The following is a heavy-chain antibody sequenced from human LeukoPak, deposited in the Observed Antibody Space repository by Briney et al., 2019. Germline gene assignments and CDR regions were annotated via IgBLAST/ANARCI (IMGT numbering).Heavy chain of an antibody. CDR3: AREGGAGAFDI. CDR1: GGSISSYY. CDR2: IHHSGST. Sequence: PSETLSLTCTVSGGSISSYYWSWIRQPPGKGLEWIGYIHHSGSTNNNPSLKSRVTISVGTAKIQFSLKLSSVTAADTAVYYCAREGGAGAFDIWGQGTMVTVSS. J-gene: IGHJ3*02. D-gene: IGHD3-16*01. V-gene: IGHV4-59*01.